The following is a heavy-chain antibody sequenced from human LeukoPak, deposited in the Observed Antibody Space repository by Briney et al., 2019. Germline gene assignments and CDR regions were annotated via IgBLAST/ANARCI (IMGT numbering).Heavy chain of an antibody. D-gene: IGHD6-19*01. CDR1: GYTFTSYY. J-gene: IGHJ3*02. V-gene: IGHV1-46*01. Sequence: ASVKVSCKASGYTFTSYYMHWVRQAPGQGLEWMGIINPSGGSTSYAQKFQGRVTMTRDTSTSTVYMELSSLRSEDTAVYYCARDPVAGTQGGAFDIWGQGTMVTVSS. CDR3: ARDPVAGTQGGAFDI. CDR2: INPSGGST.